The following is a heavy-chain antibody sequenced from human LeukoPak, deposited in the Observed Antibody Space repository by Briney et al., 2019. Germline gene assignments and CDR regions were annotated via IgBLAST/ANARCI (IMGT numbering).Heavy chain of an antibody. J-gene: IGHJ4*02. CDR2: THHSGGT. CDR1: GYSITSVYC. Sequence: SETLSLTCTVSGYSITSVYCWGWIRQPPGKGLEWIGSTHHSGGTSYNPSLKSRVTISVDTSKNQFSLRLSSVTAADTAVYYCARDLTTAINFFDYWGQGNLVTVSS. V-gene: IGHV4-38-2*02. D-gene: IGHD3-22*01. CDR3: ARDLTTAINFFDY.